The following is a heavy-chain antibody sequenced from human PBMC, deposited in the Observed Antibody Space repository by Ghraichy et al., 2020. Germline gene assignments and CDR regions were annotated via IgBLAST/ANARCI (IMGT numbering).Heavy chain of an antibody. Sequence: SETLSLTCTVSGGSISSYYWSWIRQPPGKGLEWIGYIYYSGSTNYNPSLKSRVTISVDTSKNQFSLKLSSVTAADTAVYYCAREGAQSWDSSSWYFDYWGQGTLVTVSS. V-gene: IGHV4-59*01. D-gene: IGHD6-13*01. CDR3: AREGAQSWDSSSWYFDY. CDR1: GGSISSYY. J-gene: IGHJ4*02. CDR2: IYYSGST.